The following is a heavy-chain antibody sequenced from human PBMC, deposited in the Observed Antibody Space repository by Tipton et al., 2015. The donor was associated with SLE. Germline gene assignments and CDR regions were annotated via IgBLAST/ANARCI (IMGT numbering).Heavy chain of an antibody. CDR1: GGSISRTSDF. V-gene: IGHV4-39*07. CDR2: IHYSGGT. CDR3: ARLPYCGGVRCGMDV. Sequence: TLSLTCTVSGGSISRTSDFWGWIRQPPGKGLEWIGSIHYSGGTYYNPSLKNRLTISVDTSKSQFSLKVTSVTAADTAVYYCARLPYCGGVRCGMDVWGQGTTVTVSS. D-gene: IGHD2-21*01. J-gene: IGHJ6*02.